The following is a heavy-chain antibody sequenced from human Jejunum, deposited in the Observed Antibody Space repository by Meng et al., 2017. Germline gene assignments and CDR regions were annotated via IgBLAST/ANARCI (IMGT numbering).Heavy chain of an antibody. J-gene: IGHJ4*02. CDR3: ASLSSSWSGADY. CDR2: IHQSGST. D-gene: IGHD6-13*01. CDR1: GGSFNNYY. V-gene: IGHV4-34*01. Sequence: QVQLQQWGAGLLKPSETLSLTCGIYGGSFNNYYWSWIRQPPGEGLEWIGEIHQSGSTNYNPSLKSRVTISVDSSKNQFFLDLSSVTAADTAVYYCASLSSSWSGADYWGQGTLVTVSS.